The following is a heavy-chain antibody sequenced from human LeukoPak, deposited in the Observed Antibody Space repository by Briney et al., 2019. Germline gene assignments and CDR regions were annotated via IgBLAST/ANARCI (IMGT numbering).Heavy chain of an antibody. CDR3: ARWDYYYYGMDV. CDR1: GFTFSSYS. J-gene: IGHJ6*02. CDR2: IKQDGSEK. Sequence: GGSLRLSCAASGFTFSSYSMNWVRQAPGKGLEWVANIKQDGSEKYYVDSVKGRFTISRDNAKNSLYLQMNSLRAEDTAVYYCARWDYYYYGMDVWGQGTTVTVSS. V-gene: IGHV3-7*01.